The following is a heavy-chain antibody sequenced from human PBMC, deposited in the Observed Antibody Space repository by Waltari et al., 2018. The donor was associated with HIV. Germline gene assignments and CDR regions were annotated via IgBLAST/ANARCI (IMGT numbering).Heavy chain of an antibody. D-gene: IGHD6-13*01. CDR3: ARRQQLTD. CDR2: RKEDGSEI. J-gene: IGHJ4*02. CDR1: GFTFSSSW. V-gene: IGHV3-7*01. Sequence: EVRLVESGGGLVQPGGSLRLSCAASGFTFSSSWMTWVRQAPGEGLEWVANRKEDGSEINYVDSVKGRFTISRDNAKNSLYLQMNSLRAEDTAVYYCARRQQLTDWGQGPLVTVSS.